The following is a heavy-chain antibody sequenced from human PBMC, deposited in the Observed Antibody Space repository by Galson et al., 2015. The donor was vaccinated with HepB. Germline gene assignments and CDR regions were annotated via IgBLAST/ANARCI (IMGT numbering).Heavy chain of an antibody. J-gene: IGHJ4*02. CDR1: GFTFSDYY. D-gene: IGHD2-15*01. CDR2: ISSSGSTI. CDR3: ARGGVVVVAAPDY. V-gene: IGHV3-11*01. Sequence: SLRLSCAASGFTFSDYYMSWIRQAPGKGLEWVSHISSSGSTIYYADSVKGRFTISRDNAKNSLYLQMNSLRAEDTAVYYCARGGVVVVAAPDYWGQGTLVTVSS.